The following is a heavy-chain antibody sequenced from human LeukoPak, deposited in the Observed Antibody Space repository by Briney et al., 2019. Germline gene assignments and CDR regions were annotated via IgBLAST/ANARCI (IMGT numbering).Heavy chain of an antibody. D-gene: IGHD3-10*02. CDR3: TTVSYVGGY. CDR1: GLTFTNAW. V-gene: IGHV3-15*01. J-gene: IGHJ4*02. Sequence: GGSLRLSCAASGLTFTNAWMSWVRQAPGKGLEWVGRIITKADGGTTDYAAPVKGRFTISRDDSKNTLYLQMNSLKTEDTAVYYCTTVSYVGGYWGRGTLVTVSS. CDR2: IITKADGGTT.